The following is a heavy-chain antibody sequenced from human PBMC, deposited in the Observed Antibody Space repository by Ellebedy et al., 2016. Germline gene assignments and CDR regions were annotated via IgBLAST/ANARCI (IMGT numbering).Heavy chain of an antibody. CDR2: IYYSGST. J-gene: IGHJ4*02. V-gene: IGHV4-59*08. D-gene: IGHD3-10*01. Sequence: SETLSLTCTVSGGSISSYYWSWIRQPPGKGLEWIGYIYYSGSTNYNPSLKSRVTISVDTSKNQFSLKLSSVTAADTAVYYCARHEFGFFDYWGQGTLVTVSS. CDR3: ARHEFGFFDY. CDR1: GGSISSYY.